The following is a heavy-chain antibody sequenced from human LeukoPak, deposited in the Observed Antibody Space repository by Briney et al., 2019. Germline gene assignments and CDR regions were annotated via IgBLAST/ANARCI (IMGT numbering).Heavy chain of an antibody. V-gene: IGHV4-34*01. J-gene: IGHJ4*02. Sequence: SETLSLTCAVYGGSFSTYYWSWIRQPPGKGLECIGEINHSGSTNYNPSLKSRVTISVDTSKNQFSLKLSSVTAADTAVYYCARLYYDSSGYSTNWGQGTLVTVSS. CDR2: INHSGST. CDR3: ARLYYDSSGYSTN. CDR1: GGSFSTYY. D-gene: IGHD3-22*01.